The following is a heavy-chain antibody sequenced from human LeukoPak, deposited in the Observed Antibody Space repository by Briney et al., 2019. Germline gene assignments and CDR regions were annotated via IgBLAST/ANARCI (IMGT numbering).Heavy chain of an antibody. J-gene: IGHJ4*02. V-gene: IGHV4-4*09. CDR3: ARGITGPYYFDY. Sequence: PSETLSLTCTVSGGSISSYYWSWIRQPPGKGLEWIGYIYTSGSTNYNPSLKSRVTISVDTSKNQFSLKLSSVTAADTAVYYCARGITGPYYFDYWGQGTLVTVSS. D-gene: IGHD3-16*01. CDR2: IYTSGST. CDR1: GGSISSYY.